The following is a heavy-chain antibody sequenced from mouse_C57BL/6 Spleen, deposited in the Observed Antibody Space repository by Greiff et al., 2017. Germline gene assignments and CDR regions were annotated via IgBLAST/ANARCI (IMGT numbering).Heavy chain of an antibody. CDR3: AREEYGYERLFAS. CDR2: INPNNGGT. Sequence: VQLQQSGPELVKPGASVKISCKASGYTFTDYYMNWVKQSHGKSLEWIGDINPNNGGTNYNQKFKGKATLTVDKSSSTAYMELRSLTSEDSAVYYCAREEYGYERLFASWCKVTLVTGSA. J-gene: IGHJ3*01. D-gene: IGHD2-2*01. V-gene: IGHV1-26*01. CDR1: GYTFTDYY.